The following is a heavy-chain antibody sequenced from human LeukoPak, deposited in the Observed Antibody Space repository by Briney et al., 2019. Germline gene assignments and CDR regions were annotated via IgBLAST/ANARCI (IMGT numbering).Heavy chain of an antibody. CDR3: GRGGYDILTGYMDV. CDR1: GVSISNRTSY. CDR2: IYDSRRT. J-gene: IGHJ6*02. D-gene: IGHD3-9*01. V-gene: IGHV4-31*03. Sequence: SQTLSLTCTVSGVSISNRTSYWSWIRQHPGKGLERIGYIYDSRRTYYNPSLKSRVSISVDTSRNQFSLKVSSVSAADTAVYYCGRGGYDILTGYMDVWGQGTTVTVSS.